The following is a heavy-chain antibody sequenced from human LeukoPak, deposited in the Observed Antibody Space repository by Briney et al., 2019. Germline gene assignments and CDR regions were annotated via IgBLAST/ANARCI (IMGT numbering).Heavy chain of an antibody. Sequence: GGSLRLSCAASGFTFSDYYMSWIRQAPGKGLEWVSYISSSGSTIYYADSVKGRFTISRDNAKNSLYLQMSSLRAEDTAVYYCARATGYSSSFDAFDIWGQGTMVTVSS. J-gene: IGHJ3*02. CDR3: ARATGYSSSFDAFDI. D-gene: IGHD6-13*01. CDR2: ISSSGSTI. CDR1: GFTFSDYY. V-gene: IGHV3-11*04.